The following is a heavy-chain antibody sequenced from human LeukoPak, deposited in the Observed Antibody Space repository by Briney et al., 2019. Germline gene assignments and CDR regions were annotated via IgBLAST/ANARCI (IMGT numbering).Heavy chain of an antibody. CDR1: GFTFSNYW. J-gene: IGHJ4*02. D-gene: IGHD3-10*01. CDR2: IKQDGSER. CDR3: ATGITMAN. V-gene: IGHV3-7*01. Sequence: PGGSLRLSCAASGFTFSNYWMTWVRQAPGKGLEWVANIKQDGSERDYVDSVKGRFTISRDDAKNSLYLQMNSLRAEDTAVYYCATGITMANWGQGTLVSVSP.